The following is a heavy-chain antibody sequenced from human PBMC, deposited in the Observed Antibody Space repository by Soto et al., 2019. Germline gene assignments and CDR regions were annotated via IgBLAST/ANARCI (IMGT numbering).Heavy chain of an antibody. CDR3: TTLRFLEWFFDPY. D-gene: IGHD3-3*01. CDR1: GFTFVDYA. Sequence: SLRLSCTASGFTFVDYAMSWFRQAPGKGLEWVGFIRSKAYGGTTEYAPSVRGRFTLSRDDSKSVAYLQMNSLKTEDTAVYYCTTLRFLEWFFDPYWGQGTLVTVSS. CDR2: IRSKAYGGTT. J-gene: IGHJ4*02. V-gene: IGHV3-49*03.